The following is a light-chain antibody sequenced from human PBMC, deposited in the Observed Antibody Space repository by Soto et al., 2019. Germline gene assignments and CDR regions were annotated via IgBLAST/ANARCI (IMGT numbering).Light chain of an antibody. V-gene: IGLV2-14*01. J-gene: IGLJ2*01. CDR2: DVN. Sequence: QSALTQPASVSGSPGQSITLACTGTSSDIGGYDYVSWYQRHPGKAPKLIIYDVNNRPSGVSNRFSGSKSGNTASLTISGLQPEDEADYYCTSYASGSSHVVFGGGTKLTVL. CDR1: SSDIGGYDY. CDR3: TSYASGSSHVV.